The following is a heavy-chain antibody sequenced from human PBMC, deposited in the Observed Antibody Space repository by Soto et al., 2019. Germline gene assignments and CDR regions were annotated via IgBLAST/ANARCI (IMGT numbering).Heavy chain of an antibody. CDR1: GFTFSSYG. CDR2: ISYDGSNK. J-gene: IGHJ4*02. CDR3: AKERATTTAFDY. D-gene: IGHD4-17*01. Sequence: GGSLRLSCAASGFTFSSYGMHWVRQAPGKGLEWVAVISYDGSNKYYADSVKGRFTISRDSSKNTLYLQMNSLRAEDTAVYYCAKERATTTAFDYWGQGALVTVSS. V-gene: IGHV3-30*18.